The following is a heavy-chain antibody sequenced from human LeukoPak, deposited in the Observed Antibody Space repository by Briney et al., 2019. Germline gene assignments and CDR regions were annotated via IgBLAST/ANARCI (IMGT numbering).Heavy chain of an antibody. Sequence: GGSLRLSCAASGFTFSNYWMHWVRQAPGKGLEWVSSISSSSSYIYYADSVKGRFTISRDNAKNSLYLQMNSLRAEDTAVYYCARDFRGLNDAFDIWGQGTMVTVSS. J-gene: IGHJ3*02. CDR1: GFTFSNYW. CDR2: ISSSSSYI. V-gene: IGHV3-21*01. D-gene: IGHD3-10*01. CDR3: ARDFRGLNDAFDI.